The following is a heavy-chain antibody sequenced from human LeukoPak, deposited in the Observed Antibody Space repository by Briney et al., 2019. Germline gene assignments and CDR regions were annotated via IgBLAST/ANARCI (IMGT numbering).Heavy chain of an antibody. V-gene: IGHV1-8*02. D-gene: IGHD1-26*01. CDR1: GYTFTGYY. J-gene: IGHJ4*02. Sequence: GASVKVSCKASGYTFTGYYMHWVRQATGQGLEWMGWMNPNSGNTGYAQKFQGRVTMTRNTSISTAYMELSSLRSEDTAVYYCFPSGSYPRLIWEDWGQGTLVTVSS. CDR2: MNPNSGNT. CDR3: FPSGSYPRLIWED.